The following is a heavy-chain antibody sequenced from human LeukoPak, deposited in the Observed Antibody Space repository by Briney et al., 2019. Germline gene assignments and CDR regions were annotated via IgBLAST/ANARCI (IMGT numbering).Heavy chain of an antibody. CDR1: GYTFTSYG. D-gene: IGHD2-2*01. CDR3: ARDRVIPSANFLFDY. CDR2: ISAYNDNT. V-gene: IGHV1-18*01. Sequence: DSVKVSCKASGYTFTSYGISWVRQAPGQGLEWMGWISAYNDNTNYAQSLQGRVTVTTDTSTNTAYMELRSLRSDDTAVYYCARDRVIPSANFLFDYRGQGTLVTVSS. J-gene: IGHJ4*02.